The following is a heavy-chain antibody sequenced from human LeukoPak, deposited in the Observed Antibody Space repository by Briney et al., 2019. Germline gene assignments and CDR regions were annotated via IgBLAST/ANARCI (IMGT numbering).Heavy chain of an antibody. CDR3: AKDRTYSASAALDY. V-gene: IGHV3-9*01. J-gene: IGHJ4*02. Sequence: GRSLRLSCAASGFTFDDYSMHWVRQAPGKGLEWVSGISWNSGSAGYADSVKGRFTISRDSAKNSLYLQMNSLRTEDTALYYCAKDRTYSASAALDYWGQGTLVTVSS. CDR1: GFTFDDYS. D-gene: IGHD5-12*01. CDR2: ISWNSGSA.